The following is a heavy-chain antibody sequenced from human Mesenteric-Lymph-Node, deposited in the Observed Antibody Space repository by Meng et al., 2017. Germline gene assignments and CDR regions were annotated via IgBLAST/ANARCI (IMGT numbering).Heavy chain of an antibody. CDR2: ISYDGSNK. J-gene: IGHJ3*02. CDR3: ARVGSEWIQPSKEYDAFDI. CDR1: GFTFTNYA. Sequence: GESLKISCAASGFTFTNYAMSWVRQAPGKGLEWVAVISYDGSNKYYADSVKGRFTISRDNSKNTLYLQMNSLRAEDTAVYYCARVGSEWIQPSKEYDAFDIWGQGTMVTVSS. V-gene: IGHV3-30*04. D-gene: IGHD5-18*01.